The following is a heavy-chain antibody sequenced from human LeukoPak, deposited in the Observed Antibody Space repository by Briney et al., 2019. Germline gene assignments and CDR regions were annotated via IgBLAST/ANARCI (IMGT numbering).Heavy chain of an antibody. CDR3: ARGGGSSYYEY. CDR2: IYYSGST. Sequence: PSETLSLTCTVSGGSISSYYWSWIRQPPGKGLEWIGYIYYSGSTNYNPSLKSRVTMSVDTSKNQFSLKLSSVTAADTAVYYCARGGGSSYYEYWGQGTLVTVSS. J-gene: IGHJ4*02. CDR1: GGSISSYY. V-gene: IGHV4-59*12. D-gene: IGHD6-13*01.